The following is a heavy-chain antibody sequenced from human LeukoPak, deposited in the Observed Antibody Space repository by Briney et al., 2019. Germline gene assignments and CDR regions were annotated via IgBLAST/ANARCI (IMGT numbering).Heavy chain of an antibody. CDR2: IYYSGST. CDR3: ARVVVITHGEYYFDY. Sequence: PSETLSLTCTVSGGSISSSSSYWGWIRQPPGKGLEWIGYIYYSGSTNYNPSLKSRVTISVDTSKNQFSLKLSSVTAADTAVYYCARVVVITHGEYYFDYWGQGTLVTVSS. D-gene: IGHD3-22*01. J-gene: IGHJ4*02. CDR1: GGSISSSSSY. V-gene: IGHV4-61*05.